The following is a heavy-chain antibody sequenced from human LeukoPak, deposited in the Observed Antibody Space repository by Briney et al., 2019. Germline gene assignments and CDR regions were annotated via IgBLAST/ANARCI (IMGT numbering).Heavy chain of an antibody. CDR1: GFTVSSNF. Sequence: GGSLRLSCAASGFTVSSNFMSWVRQAPGKGLEWVSVIYGGGSTYYADSVKGRFTISRDISKNTVYVQMNSLRVDDTAVYFCSRGVPNCSTSSCYFDYWGQGTLVTVSS. D-gene: IGHD2-2*01. CDR3: SRGVPNCSTSSCYFDY. V-gene: IGHV3-66*01. CDR2: IYGGGST. J-gene: IGHJ4*02.